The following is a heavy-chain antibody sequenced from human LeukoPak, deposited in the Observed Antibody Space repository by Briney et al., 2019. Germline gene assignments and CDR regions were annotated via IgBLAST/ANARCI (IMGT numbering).Heavy chain of an antibody. CDR1: GFTFSTYS. Sequence: SGGSLRLSCAASGFTFSTYSLNWVRKAPGKGLEWVSSITSSSSYIYYADSLKGRFTISRDNAKNSLYLQMNSLRAEDTAVYYCARAAAGTGSWLQYFDYWGQGTLVTVSS. V-gene: IGHV3-21*01. CDR3: ARAAAGTGSWLQYFDY. J-gene: IGHJ4*02. D-gene: IGHD6-13*01. CDR2: ITSSSSYI.